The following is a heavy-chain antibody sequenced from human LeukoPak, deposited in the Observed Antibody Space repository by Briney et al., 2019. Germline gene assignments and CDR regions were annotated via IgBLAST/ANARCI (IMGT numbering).Heavy chain of an antibody. D-gene: IGHD4-23*01. V-gene: IGHV3-21*01. CDR2: ISSSSSYI. CDR3: ARVGGGASDYGGNGGHYFDY. CDR1: GFTFSSYS. Sequence: PGGSLGLSCAASGFTFSSYSMNWVRQAPGKGLEWVSSISSSSSYIYYADSVKGRFTISRDNAKNSLYLQMNSLRAEDTAVYYCARVGGGASDYGGNGGHYFDYWGQGTLVTVSS. J-gene: IGHJ4*02.